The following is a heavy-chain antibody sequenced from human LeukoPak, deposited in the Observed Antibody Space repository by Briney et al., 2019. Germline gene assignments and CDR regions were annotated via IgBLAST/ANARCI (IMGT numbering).Heavy chain of an antibody. V-gene: IGHV3-11*04. Sequence: GGSLRLSCAASGFTFSDYYMSWIRQAPGKGLEWVSYISSSGSTIYYADSVKGRFTISRDNAKNSLYLQMNSPRAEDTAVYYCARDRIHYDILTGSLTPGAFDIWGQGTMVTVSS. J-gene: IGHJ3*02. CDR3: ARDRIHYDILTGSLTPGAFDI. CDR2: ISSSGSTI. D-gene: IGHD3-9*01. CDR1: GFTFSDYY.